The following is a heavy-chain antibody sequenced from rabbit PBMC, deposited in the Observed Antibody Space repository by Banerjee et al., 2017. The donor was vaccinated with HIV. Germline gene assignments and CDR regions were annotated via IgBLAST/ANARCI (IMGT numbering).Heavy chain of an antibody. CDR2: IYTSSGST. CDR1: GFDLTSNI. J-gene: IGHJ4*01. D-gene: IGHD4-2*01. CDR3: ARTGSVGFFDYFNL. V-gene: IGHV1S40*01. Sequence: QSLEESGGGLVQPEGSLTLTCKASGFDLTSNIMCWFRQAPGKGLEWIACIYTSSGSTYYASWAKGRFTISKTSSTTVTLQMTSLTAADTATYFCARTGSVGFFDYFNLWGPGTLVT.